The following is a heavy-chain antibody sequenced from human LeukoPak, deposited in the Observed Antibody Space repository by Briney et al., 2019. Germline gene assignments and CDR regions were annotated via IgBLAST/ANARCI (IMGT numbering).Heavy chain of an antibody. D-gene: IGHD1-26*01. CDR1: GYTFTGYY. J-gene: IGHJ4*02. V-gene: IGHV1-2*06. CDR2: INPNSGGT. CDR3: AEQVGATGLGDFDY. Sequence: GASVKASCKASGYTFTGYYMHWVRQAPGQGLEWMGRINPNSGGTNYAQKFQGRATMTRDTSISTAYMELSRLRSDDTAVYYCAEQVGATGLGDFDYWGQGTLVTVSS.